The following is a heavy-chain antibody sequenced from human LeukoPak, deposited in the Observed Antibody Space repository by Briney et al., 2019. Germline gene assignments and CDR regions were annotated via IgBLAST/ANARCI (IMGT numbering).Heavy chain of an antibody. V-gene: IGHV3-21*01. J-gene: IGHJ3*02. CDR1: GFTFSSSG. Sequence: PGGSLRLSCSASGFTFSSSGMTWVRQAPGKGLEWVSSTDSSGGHMNYVDSVKGRFTISRDNAENSLYLQMNSLRADDTAVYYCVRVLRPPYGDYGSGPFDMWGQGTAVTVSS. CDR2: TDSSGGHM. D-gene: IGHD4-17*01. CDR3: VRVLRPPYGDYGSGPFDM.